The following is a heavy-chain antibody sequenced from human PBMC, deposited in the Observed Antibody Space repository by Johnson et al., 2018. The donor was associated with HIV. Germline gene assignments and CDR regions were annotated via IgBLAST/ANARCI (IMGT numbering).Heavy chain of an antibody. CDR3: ARDLPGDYYDSSGYPRRHDAFDI. CDR2: INWNGGST. D-gene: IGHD3-22*01. CDR1: GFIFGDYG. Sequence: MQLVESGGGVLRPGGSLRLSCEGFGFIFGDYGLSWVRQRPGKGLEWVSGINWNGGSTGYADSVKGRFNISRDNAKNSLYLQMNSLRAEDTAVYYCARDLPGDYYDSSGYPRRHDAFDIWGQGTMVTVSS. J-gene: IGHJ3*02. V-gene: IGHV3-20*04.